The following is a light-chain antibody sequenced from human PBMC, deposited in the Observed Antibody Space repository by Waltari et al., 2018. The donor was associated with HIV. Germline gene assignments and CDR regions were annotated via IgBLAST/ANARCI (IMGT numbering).Light chain of an antibody. V-gene: IGLV3-21*02. CDR3: QVWDATSHVRI. CDR1: DIMPKS. J-gene: IGLJ2*01. Sequence: SYALTQIPSVSVVPGETAEITCGADDIMPKSVHWYRHKAGQAPVLVLYANHRRPSGIPDRISGSKSGTKATLSITSVEAGDEADYFCQVWDATSHVRIFGGGTKLAVL. CDR2: ANH.